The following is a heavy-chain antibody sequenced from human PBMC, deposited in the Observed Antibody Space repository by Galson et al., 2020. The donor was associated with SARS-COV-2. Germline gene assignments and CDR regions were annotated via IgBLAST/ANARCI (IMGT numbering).Heavy chain of an antibody. J-gene: IGHJ6*02. CDR1: GFTFSSYE. CDR2: ISSSGSNI. CDR3: ARELYCSSTSCLYYYYGMDV. Sequence: TGGSLRLSCAASGFTFSSYEMNWVRQAPGKGLEWVSYISSSGSNIYYADSVKGRFTISRDNAKNSLYLQMNSLRAEDTAVYYCARELYCSSTSCLYYYYGMDVWGQGTTVTVSS. V-gene: IGHV3-48*03. D-gene: IGHD2-2*01.